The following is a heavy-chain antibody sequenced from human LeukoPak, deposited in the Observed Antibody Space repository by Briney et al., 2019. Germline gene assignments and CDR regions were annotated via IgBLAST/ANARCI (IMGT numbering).Heavy chain of an antibody. CDR1: GFTFDGYT. CDR3: AKDMNSGSFDY. D-gene: IGHD1-26*01. CDR2: ISWDGGST. Sequence: GGSLRLSYAASGFTFDGYTMHWVRQAPGKGLEWVSLISWDGGSTSSADSVKGRFTISRDNSKNSLYLQMNSLRSEDTALYYCAKDMNSGSFDYWGQGTLVTVSS. J-gene: IGHJ4*02. V-gene: IGHV3-43*01.